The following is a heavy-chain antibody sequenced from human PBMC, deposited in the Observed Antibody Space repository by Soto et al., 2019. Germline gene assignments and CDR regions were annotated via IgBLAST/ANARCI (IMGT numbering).Heavy chain of an antibody. D-gene: IGHD6-13*01. Sequence: QVQLVQSGAEVKKPGASVKVSCKASGYTFTSYGISWVRQAPGQGLEWMGWIIGYNGDTNYAQKLQGRVTMTTDTSTSTDYMELRSLRSDDTAVYYCARAPQTVAGAGIWYWGQGTLVTVSS. CDR1: GYTFTSYG. V-gene: IGHV1-18*04. J-gene: IGHJ4*02. CDR3: ARAPQTVAGAGIWY. CDR2: IIGYNGDT.